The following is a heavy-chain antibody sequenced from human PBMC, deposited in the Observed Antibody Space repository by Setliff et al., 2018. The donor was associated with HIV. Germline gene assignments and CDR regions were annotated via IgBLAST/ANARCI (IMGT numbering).Heavy chain of an antibody. Sequence: SETLSLTCTVSGGSMNSYYWNWIRQPPGKGLEWIGYIYYSGSTNYSPSLKSRVTISVDTSKNQFSLKVNSVTAADTAVYYCARGARLLAGYSDRWDYYYMAVWGKGTTVTVSS. CDR2: IYYSGST. D-gene: IGHD6-13*01. CDR3: ARGARLLAGYSDRWDYYYMAV. CDR1: GGSMNSYY. J-gene: IGHJ6*03. V-gene: IGHV4-59*12.